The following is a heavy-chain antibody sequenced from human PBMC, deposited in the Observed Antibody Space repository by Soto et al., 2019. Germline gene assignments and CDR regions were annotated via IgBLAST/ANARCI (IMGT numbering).Heavy chain of an antibody. Sequence: QVQLQESGPGLVKPSQTLSLTCTVSGGSISSGGYYWSWIRQHPGKGLEWIGYIYYSGSTYYNPSLKSLVTISVDTSKNQFSLKLSSVTAADTAVYYCARDGGLHSNWFDPWGQGTLVTVSS. V-gene: IGHV4-31*01. D-gene: IGHD1-26*01. CDR3: ARDGGLHSNWFDP. J-gene: IGHJ5*02. CDR2: IYYSGST. CDR1: GGSISSGGYY.